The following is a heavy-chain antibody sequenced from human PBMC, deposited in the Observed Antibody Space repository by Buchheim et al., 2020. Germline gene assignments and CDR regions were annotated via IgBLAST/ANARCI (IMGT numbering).Heavy chain of an antibody. CDR2: IYWDDDK. D-gene: IGHD3-9*01. CDR1: GFSLSTSGVG. V-gene: IGHV2-5*02. Sequence: QITLKESGPTLVKPTQTLTLTCPFSGFSLSTSGVGVGWIRQPPGKALEWLALIYWDDDKPHSPSLKSRPTITKDTSKNQVGLTMTNIDPVDTATYYCAHRPSYYEILAGYYEGWNWFDPWGQGTL. J-gene: IGHJ5*02. CDR3: AHRPSYYEILAGYYEGWNWFDP.